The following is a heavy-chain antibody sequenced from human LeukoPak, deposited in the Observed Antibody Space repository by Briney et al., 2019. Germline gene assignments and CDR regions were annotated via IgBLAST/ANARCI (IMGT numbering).Heavy chain of an antibody. D-gene: IGHD2-2*01. CDR3: ARVPAATTNYYYYMDV. CDR1: GGSISSYY. J-gene: IGHJ6*03. Sequence: SETLSLTCTVSGGSISSYYWSWIRQPAGKGLEWIGRIYTSGSTNYNPSLKSRVTMSVDTSKNQFSLKLSSVTAADTAVYYCARVPAATTNYYYYMDVWGKGTTVTVSS. CDR2: IYTSGST. V-gene: IGHV4-4*07.